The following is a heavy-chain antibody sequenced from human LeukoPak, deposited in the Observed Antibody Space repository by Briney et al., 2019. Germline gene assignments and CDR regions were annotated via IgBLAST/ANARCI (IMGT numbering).Heavy chain of an antibody. V-gene: IGHV4-59*12. CDR3: ARGYYYYGMDV. J-gene: IGHJ6*02. Sequence: PSETLSLTCTVSGGSISSYYWSWIRQPPGKGLEWIGYIYHSGSTYYNPSLKSRVTISVDRSKNQFSLKLSSVTAADTAVYYSARGYYYYGMDVWGQGTTVTVSS. CDR1: GGSISSYY. CDR2: IYHSGST.